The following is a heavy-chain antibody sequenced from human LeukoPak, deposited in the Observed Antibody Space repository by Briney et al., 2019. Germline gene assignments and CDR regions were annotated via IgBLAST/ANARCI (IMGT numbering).Heavy chain of an antibody. Sequence: GGSLRLSCAVSGVPFNNAWMSWVRQAPGKGLEVVGRIKGKSAGGTTDYAAPVKGRFTILKDDSENTLYLQMNSLTTEDTAVYYCTWLYSDAFNIWGQGTMVTVSS. CDR1: GVPFNNAW. CDR3: TWLYSDAFNI. V-gene: IGHV3-15*01. CDR2: IKGKSAGGTT. D-gene: IGHD2-15*01. J-gene: IGHJ3*02.